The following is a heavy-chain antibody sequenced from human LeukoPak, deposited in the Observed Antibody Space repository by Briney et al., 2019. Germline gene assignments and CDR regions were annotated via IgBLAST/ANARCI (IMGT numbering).Heavy chain of an antibody. D-gene: IGHD2-15*01. CDR3: AKGVPPLAAYSDYFDY. J-gene: IGHJ4*02. V-gene: IGHV3-23*01. CDR2: ISGSGGST. Sequence: SWVRQAPGKGLEWVSAISGSGGSTYYADSVKGRFTISRDNSKNTLYLQMNSLRAEDTAVYYCAKGVPPLAAYSDYFDYWGQGTLVTVSS.